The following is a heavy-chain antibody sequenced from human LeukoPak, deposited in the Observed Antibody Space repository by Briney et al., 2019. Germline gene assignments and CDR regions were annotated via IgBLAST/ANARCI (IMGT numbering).Heavy chain of an antibody. D-gene: IGHD3-10*01. J-gene: IGHJ6*04. V-gene: IGHV3-48*03. CDR2: ISSSGSTI. Sequence: QPGGSLRLSCAASGFTFSSHEMNWVRQAPGKGPEWVSYISSSGSTIYYADSVKGRFTISRDNAKNSLYLQMNSLRAEDTAVYYCAREVYYYGSGSYSYYYGMDVWGKGTTVTVSS. CDR3: AREVYYYGSGSYSYYYGMDV. CDR1: GFTFSSHE.